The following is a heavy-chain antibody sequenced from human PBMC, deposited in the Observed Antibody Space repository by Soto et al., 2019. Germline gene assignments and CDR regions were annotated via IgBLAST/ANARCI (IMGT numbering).Heavy chain of an antibody. CDR2: IIPILGIA. D-gene: IGHD1-20*01. J-gene: IGHJ4*02. CDR3: ARDRGANNWNYDDY. Sequence: GASVKVSCKASGGTFSSYTISWVRQAPGQGLEWMGRIIPILGIANYAQKFQGRVTITADKSTSTAYMELSSLRSEDTAVYYCARDRGANNWNYDDYWGQGPLVTVSS. V-gene: IGHV1-69*04. CDR1: GGTFSSYT.